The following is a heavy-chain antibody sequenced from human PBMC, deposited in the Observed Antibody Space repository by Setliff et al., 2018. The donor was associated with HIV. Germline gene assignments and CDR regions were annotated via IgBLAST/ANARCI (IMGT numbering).Heavy chain of an antibody. Sequence: PGESLRLSCAASGFTFSSYWMTWVRQAPGKGLQWVANIRRDEGEKYHVDSVKGRFTISRDNAKNSLYLQMSSLSVDDTAVYYCARISSAWYLVDYWGQGTLVTVSS. CDR1: GFTFSSYW. CDR2: IRRDEGEK. V-gene: IGHV3-7*03. D-gene: IGHD6-13*01. J-gene: IGHJ4*02. CDR3: ARISSAWYLVDY.